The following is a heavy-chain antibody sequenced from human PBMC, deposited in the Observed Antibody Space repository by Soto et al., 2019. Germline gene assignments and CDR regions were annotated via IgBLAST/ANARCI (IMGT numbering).Heavy chain of an antibody. CDR2: IHYSGST. CDR1: GDSISGYY. V-gene: IGHV4-59*08. J-gene: IGHJ4*02. Sequence: PSETLSLTCTVSGDSISGYYWSWIRQPPGKGLEWIGFIHYSGSTNYNPSLKSRVTISADTSKNQFSLNLSSVTAADSAVYYCARSNDFDTSGYIFDYWGKGTLVTVSS. D-gene: IGHD3-22*01. CDR3: ARSNDFDTSGYIFDY.